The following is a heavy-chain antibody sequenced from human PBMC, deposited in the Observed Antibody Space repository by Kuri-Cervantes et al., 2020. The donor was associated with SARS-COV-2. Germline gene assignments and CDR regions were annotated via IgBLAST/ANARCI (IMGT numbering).Heavy chain of an antibody. V-gene: IGHV3-30-3*01. Sequence: GESLKISCAASAFTFSSYAMHWVRQAPGKGLGWVAIISYDGSNKYYADSVKGRFTISRDNSKNTQYLQMNSLRAEDTAVYYCARDRVGVHDYWGQGTLVTVSS. CDR1: AFTFSSYA. D-gene: IGHD2-21*01. J-gene: IGHJ4*02. CDR2: ISYDGSNK. CDR3: ARDRVGVHDY.